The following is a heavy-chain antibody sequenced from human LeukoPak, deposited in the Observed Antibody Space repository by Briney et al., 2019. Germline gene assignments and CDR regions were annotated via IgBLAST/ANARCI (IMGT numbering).Heavy chain of an antibody. D-gene: IGHD6-13*01. CDR3: ARVTSSSWYLLDY. Sequence: SQTLSLTCTVSGGSISSGVYYWSWIRQHPGKGLEWIGYIYYSGSTYYNPSLKSRVTISVDTSKNQFSLKLSSVTAADTAVYYCARVTSSSWYLLDYWGQGTLVTVSS. J-gene: IGHJ4*02. V-gene: IGHV4-31*03. CDR1: GGSISSGVYY. CDR2: IYYSGST.